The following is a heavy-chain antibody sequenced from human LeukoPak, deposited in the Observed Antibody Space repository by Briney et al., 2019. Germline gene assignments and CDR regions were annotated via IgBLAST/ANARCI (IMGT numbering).Heavy chain of an antibody. D-gene: IGHD3-22*01. CDR1: GDSISSGNYY. Sequence: SQTLSLTCSVSGDSISSGNYYWTWIRQPAGKGLEWIGRIYSTGSTNYNPSLKSRVTISVDTSKNQFSLRLSSVTAADTAVYYCARVTTGGYYNCWGQGTLVTVS. V-gene: IGHV4-61*02. J-gene: IGHJ4*02. CDR2: IYSTGST. CDR3: ARVTTGGYYNC.